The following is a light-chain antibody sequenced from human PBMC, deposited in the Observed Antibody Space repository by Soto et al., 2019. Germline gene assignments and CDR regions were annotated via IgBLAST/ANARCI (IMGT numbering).Light chain of an antibody. Sequence: EIVMTQSPGTLSVSPGERATLSCRASQSVRSKLAWYQQKPGQAPRLLIYDASTRATGIPARFSGSWSGTXXTXTIXSLXSEDFAVYYCQQYNNWSPITFGQGTRLEIK. CDR2: DAS. CDR1: QSVRSK. V-gene: IGKV3-15*01. CDR3: QQYNNWSPIT. J-gene: IGKJ5*01.